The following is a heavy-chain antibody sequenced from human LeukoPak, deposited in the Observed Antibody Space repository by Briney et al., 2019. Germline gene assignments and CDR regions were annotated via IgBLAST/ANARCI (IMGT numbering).Heavy chain of an antibody. CDR3: ARRGLADDFWSGYYTVDNWFDP. Sequence: PSQTLSLTCTVSGGSISSGGYYWRWIRQHPGKGLEWIGYIYYSGSTYYNPSLKSRVTISVDTSKNQFSLKLSSVTAADTAVYYCARRGLADDFWSGYYTVDNWFDPWGQGTLVTVSS. CDR1: GGSISSGGYY. CDR2: IYYSGST. J-gene: IGHJ5*02. V-gene: IGHV4-31*03. D-gene: IGHD3-3*01.